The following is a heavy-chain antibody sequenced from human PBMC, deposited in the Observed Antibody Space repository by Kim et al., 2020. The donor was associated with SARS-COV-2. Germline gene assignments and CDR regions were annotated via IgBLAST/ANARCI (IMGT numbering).Heavy chain of an antibody. V-gene: IGHV3-30-3*01. CDR2: ISYDGSNK. J-gene: IGHJ4*02. CDR1: GFTFSSYA. D-gene: IGHD6-19*01. Sequence: GGSLRLSCAASGFTFSSYAMHWVRQAPGKGLEWVAVISYDGSNKYYADSVKGRFTISRDNSKNTLYLQMNSLRAEDTAVYYCARCTGYSSGWYYFDYWGQGTLVTVSS. CDR3: ARCTGYSSGWYYFDY.